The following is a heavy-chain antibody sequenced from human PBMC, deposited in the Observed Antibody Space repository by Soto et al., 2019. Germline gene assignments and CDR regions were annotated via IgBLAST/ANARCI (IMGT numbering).Heavy chain of an antibody. Sequence: NPSETLSLTCAVYGGSFSGYYWSWIRQPPGKGLEWIGEINHSGSTNYNPSLKSRVTISVDTSKNQFSLKLSSVTAADTAVYYCARLRITMVRGVPYYYYYYGMDVWGQGTTVTVSS. CDR3: ARLRITMVRGVPYYYYYYGMDV. CDR2: INHSGST. V-gene: IGHV4-34*01. D-gene: IGHD3-10*01. CDR1: GGSFSGYY. J-gene: IGHJ6*02.